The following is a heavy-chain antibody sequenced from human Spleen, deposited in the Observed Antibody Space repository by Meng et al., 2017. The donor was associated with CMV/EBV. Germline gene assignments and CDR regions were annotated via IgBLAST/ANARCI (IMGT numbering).Heavy chain of an antibody. J-gene: IGHJ4*02. Sequence: GESLKISCAASGFTFGGSGMHWVRQASGRGLEWAGRIRNKANSYATVYAASVKGRFTISRDDSKNTAYLHMNSLKTEDTAMYYCTLSSNYYDSSGPDYWGQGTLVTVSS. D-gene: IGHD3-22*01. CDR1: GFTFGGSG. CDR2: IRNKANSYAT. V-gene: IGHV3-73*01. CDR3: TLSSNYYDSSGPDY.